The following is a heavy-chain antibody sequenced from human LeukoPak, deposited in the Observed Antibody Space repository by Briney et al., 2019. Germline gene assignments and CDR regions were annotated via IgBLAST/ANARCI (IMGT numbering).Heavy chain of an antibody. D-gene: IGHD1-26*01. J-gene: IGHJ4*02. CDR1: SYTFTRYG. Sequence: ASVKVSYKASSYTFTRYGISWVRQAPGQGLEWMGWISGYNGNTNYAQKFQGRVSMTADTSTSTAYMELRSLRSDDTAVYYCARSGRRTYYYFDLWGQGTLVTVSS. CDR3: ARSGRRTYYYFDL. V-gene: IGHV1-18*01. CDR2: ISGYNGNT.